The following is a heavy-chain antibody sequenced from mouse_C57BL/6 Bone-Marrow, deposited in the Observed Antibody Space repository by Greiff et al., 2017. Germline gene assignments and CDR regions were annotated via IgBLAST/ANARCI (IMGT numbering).Heavy chain of an antibody. J-gene: IGHJ2*01. V-gene: IGHV1-9*01. D-gene: IGHD1-1*01. CDR3: ARSVTTVVSTYYFDY. CDR2: ILPGSGST. Sequence: VKLQQSGAELMKPGDSVKLSCKATGYTFTGYWIEWVKQRPGHGLEWIGEILPGSGSTNDNEKFKGKATFTADTSSNTAYMQRSSQTTEDSAIYYGARSVTTVVSTYYFDYWGQGTTLTVSS. CDR1: GYTFTGYW.